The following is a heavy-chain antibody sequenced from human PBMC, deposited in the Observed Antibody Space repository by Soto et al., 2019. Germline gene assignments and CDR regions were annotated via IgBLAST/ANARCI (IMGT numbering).Heavy chain of an antibody. CDR1: GGSICSSSYY. V-gene: IGHV4-39*01. CDR3: ARRLNPDYGDYGYYYYGMDV. J-gene: IGHJ6*02. D-gene: IGHD4-17*01. Sequence: SETLSLTCTVSGGSICSSSYYWGWIRQPPGKGLEWIGSIYYSGSTYYNPSLKSRVTISVDTSKNQFSLKLSSVTAADTAVYYCARRLNPDYGDYGYYYYGMDVWGQGTTVTVSS. CDR2: IYYSGST.